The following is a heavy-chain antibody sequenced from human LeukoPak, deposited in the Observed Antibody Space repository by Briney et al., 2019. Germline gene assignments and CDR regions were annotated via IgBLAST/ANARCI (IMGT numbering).Heavy chain of an antibody. V-gene: IGHV4-34*01. J-gene: IGHJ4*02. D-gene: IGHD3-10*01. CDR1: GGSFSGYY. Sequence: SETLSLTCAVYGGSFSGYYWSWIRQPPGKGLEWIGEINHSGSTNYNPSLKSRVTISVDTSKNQFSLKLSSVTAADTAVYYCARGTLSLTMVRGVIRDGYGYWGQGTLVTVSS. CDR2: INHSGST. CDR3: ARGTLSLTMVRGVIRDGYGY.